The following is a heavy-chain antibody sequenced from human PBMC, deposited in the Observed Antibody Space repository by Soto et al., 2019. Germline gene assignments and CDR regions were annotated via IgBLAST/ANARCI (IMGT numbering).Heavy chain of an antibody. V-gene: IGHV3-23*01. J-gene: IGHJ6*03. CDR3: AASSTSYLSYYYYYMDV. D-gene: IGHD2-2*01. CDR2: ISGSDGST. CDR1: GFTFSNYA. Sequence: GGSLRLSCAASGFTFSNYAMNWVRQAPGKGLEWVSTISGSDGSTYYADSVKGRFTISRDNSKNTPYLQMNSLRAEDTAVYYCAASSTSYLSYYYYYMDVWGKGTAVTVSS.